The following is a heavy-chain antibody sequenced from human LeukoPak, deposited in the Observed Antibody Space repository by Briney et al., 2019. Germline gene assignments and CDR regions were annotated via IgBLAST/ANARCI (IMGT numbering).Heavy chain of an antibody. Sequence: GGSLRLSCAASGFTFSSYAMHWVRQAPGKGLEWVAVISYDGSNKYYADSVEGRFTISRDNSKNTLYLQMNSLRAEDTAVYYCATTGTTSGFDYWGQGTLVTVSS. J-gene: IGHJ4*02. D-gene: IGHD1-1*01. CDR3: ATTGTTSGFDY. CDR1: GFTFSSYA. V-gene: IGHV3-30*04. CDR2: ISYDGSNK.